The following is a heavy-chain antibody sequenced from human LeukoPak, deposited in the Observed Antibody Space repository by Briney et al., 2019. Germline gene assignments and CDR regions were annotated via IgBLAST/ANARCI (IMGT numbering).Heavy chain of an antibody. J-gene: IGHJ4*02. D-gene: IGHD3-10*01. V-gene: IGHV3-30-3*01. CDR2: ISYDGSNE. CDR1: GLTFSYYT. CDR3: AREAGGFDY. Sequence: GGSLRLSCAASGLTFSYYTMHWVRQAPGKGLEWVAVISYDGSNEYYADSVKGRFTISRDNAKNSLYLQMNSLRAEDTAVYYCAREAGGFDYWGQGTLVTVSS.